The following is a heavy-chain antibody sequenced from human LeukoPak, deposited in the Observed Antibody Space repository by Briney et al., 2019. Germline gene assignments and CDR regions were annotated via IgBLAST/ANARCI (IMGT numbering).Heavy chain of an antibody. Sequence: GGSLRLSCAASGFTFSSYAMSWVRQAPGKGLEWVSAISGSGGSTYYADSVKGRFTISRDNSKNTLYLQMNSLRGEDTAVYYCAKDGWWELLTAFVYWGQGTLVTVSS. D-gene: IGHD1-26*01. V-gene: IGHV3-23*01. CDR3: AKDGWWELLTAFVY. J-gene: IGHJ4*02. CDR2: ISGSGGST. CDR1: GFTFSSYA.